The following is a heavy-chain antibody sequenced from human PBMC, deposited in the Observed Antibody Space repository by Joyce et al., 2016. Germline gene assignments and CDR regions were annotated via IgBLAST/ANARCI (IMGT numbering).Heavy chain of an antibody. V-gene: IGHV3-53*01. CDR3: AREGRLRGFIYGPEVY. D-gene: IGHD5-18*01. J-gene: IGHJ4*02. Sequence: EVQLVESGGGLIQPGGSLRLSCAASGFTVSSNYMSWVRQTPGKVLECVSVIYSADTTYYADSVKGRFTISRDNSKNTLYLQMNSLRAEDTAVYYCAREGRLRGFIYGPEVYWDQGTLVTVSS. CDR1: GFTVSSNY. CDR2: IYSADTT.